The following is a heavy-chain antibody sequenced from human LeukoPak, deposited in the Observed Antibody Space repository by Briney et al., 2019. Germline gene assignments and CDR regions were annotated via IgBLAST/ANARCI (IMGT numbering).Heavy chain of an antibody. CDR2: IIPIFGTA. D-gene: IGHD2-15*01. V-gene: IGHV1-69*06. J-gene: IGHJ6*03. CDR3: ARAMDYCSGGSCYSGDYYYYMDV. Sequence: GASVKVSCKASGGTFSSYAISWVRQAPGQGLEWMGGIIPIFGTANYAQKFQGRVTITADKSTSTAYMELSSLRSEDTAVYYCARAMDYCSGGSCYSGDYYYYMDVWGKGTTVTISS. CDR1: GGTFSSYA.